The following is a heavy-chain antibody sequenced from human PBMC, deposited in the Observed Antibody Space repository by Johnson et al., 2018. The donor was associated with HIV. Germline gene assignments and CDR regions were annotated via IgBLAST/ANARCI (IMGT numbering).Heavy chain of an antibody. D-gene: IGHD6-19*01. CDR2: ISGSGGRT. J-gene: IGHJ3*02. CDR3: AKDLSGWSDAFDI. Sequence: PGRSLRLSCTASGFTFSDYAMSWVRQAPGRGLEWVSGISGSGGRTYYADSVKGRFTISGDNSKNTVYLQMNSLRAEDTAVYYCAKDLSGWSDAFDIWGQGTMVTVSS. CDR1: GFTFSDYA. V-gene: IGHV3-23*01.